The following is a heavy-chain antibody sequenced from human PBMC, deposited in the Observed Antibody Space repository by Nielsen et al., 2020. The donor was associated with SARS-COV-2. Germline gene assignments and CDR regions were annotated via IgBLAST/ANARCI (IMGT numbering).Heavy chain of an antibody. CDR1: GFTFSDYY. V-gene: IGHV3-11*04. CDR2: ISSSGSTI. Sequence: GESLKISCAASGFTFSDYYMSWIRQAPGKGLEWVSYISSSGSTIYYADSVKGRFTISRDNSKNTLYLQMNSLRAEDTAVYYCAREGAGQDYYYGMDVWGQGTTVTVSS. J-gene: IGHJ6*02. D-gene: IGHD6-19*01. CDR3: AREGAGQDYYYGMDV.